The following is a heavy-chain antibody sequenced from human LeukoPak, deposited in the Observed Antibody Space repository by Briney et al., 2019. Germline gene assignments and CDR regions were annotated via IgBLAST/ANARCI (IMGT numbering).Heavy chain of an antibody. Sequence: SVKVSCKASGGTFSSYAISWVRQAPGQGLEWMGGIIPIFGTANYAQKFQGRVTITAGESTSTAYMELSSLRSEDTAVYYCARVGVYSGYDWATHYYYYGMDVWGQGTTVTVSS. CDR1: GGTFSSYA. J-gene: IGHJ6*02. CDR3: ARVGVYSGYDWATHYYYYGMDV. CDR2: IIPIFGTA. D-gene: IGHD5-12*01. V-gene: IGHV1-69*13.